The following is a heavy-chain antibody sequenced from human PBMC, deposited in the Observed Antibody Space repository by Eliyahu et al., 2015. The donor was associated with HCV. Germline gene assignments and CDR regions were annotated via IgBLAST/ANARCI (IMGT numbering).Heavy chain of an antibody. V-gene: IGHV4-59*01. D-gene: IGHD6-19*01. J-gene: IGHJ5*02. CDR2: IHYTGST. CDR3: ASGGGGIAVAGTGGWFDP. Sequence: QVQLQESGPGLVKPSETLSLTCPVSXXSITTXYWSXIRQPPGKGLXWIGYIHYTGSTXYNPSLKSRVTISVDTSKNQFSLNLTSVTAADTAVYYCASGGGGIAVAGTGGWFDPWGQGTLVTVSS. CDR1: XXSITTXY.